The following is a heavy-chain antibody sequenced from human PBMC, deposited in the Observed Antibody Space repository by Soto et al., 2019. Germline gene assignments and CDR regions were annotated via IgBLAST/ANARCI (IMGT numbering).Heavy chain of an antibody. CDR2: IQTKTGGGTA. Sequence: EVQLVASGGVLVKPGESLRLSCAGSGLSFSDVKMTWVRQLPGKGLEWVGRIQTKTGGGTADYPAAVRGRFTISRDDSKKTLYPQLNSPKTGDTAVYYCATDYGWAFQIWGQGTTVTVSS. J-gene: IGHJ3*02. V-gene: IGHV3-15*01. CDR3: ATDYGWAFQI. D-gene: IGHD4-17*01. CDR1: GLSFSDVK.